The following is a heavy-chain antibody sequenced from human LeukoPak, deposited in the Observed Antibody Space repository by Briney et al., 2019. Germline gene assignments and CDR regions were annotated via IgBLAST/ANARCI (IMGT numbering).Heavy chain of an antibody. D-gene: IGHD4-17*01. CDR2: IYTSGST. CDR3: ARDRSKSGDYVGARLGSCFYP. J-gene: IGHJ5*02. V-gene: IGHV4-4*07. Sequence: SETLSLTCTVSGGSISSYYWSWIRQPAGKGLEWIGRIYTSGSTNYNPSLKSRVTMSVDTSKNQFSLKLSSVTAADTAVYYCARDRSKSGDYVGARLGSCFYPWGQGTLVTVSS. CDR1: GGSISSYY.